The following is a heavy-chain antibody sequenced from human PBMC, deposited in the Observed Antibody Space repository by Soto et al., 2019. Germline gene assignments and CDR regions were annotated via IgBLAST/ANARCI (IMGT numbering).Heavy chain of an antibody. D-gene: IGHD3-3*01. CDR2: IWYDGSNK. CDR3: ARDSTIFGVVILSYGMDV. J-gene: IGHJ6*02. V-gene: IGHV3-33*01. Sequence: GGSLRLSCAASGFTFSSCGMHWVRQAPGKGLEWVAVIWYDGSNKYYADSVKGRFTISRDNSKNTLYLQMNSLRAEDTAVYYCARDSTIFGVVILSYGMDVWGQGTTVTVSS. CDR1: GFTFSSCG.